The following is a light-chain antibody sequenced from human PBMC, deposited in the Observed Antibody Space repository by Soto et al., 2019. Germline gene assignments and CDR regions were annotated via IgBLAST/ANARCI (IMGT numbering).Light chain of an antibody. CDR1: ETVLKK. J-gene: IGKJ2*01. Sequence: DTVLTQSPVTLSVSPGDSAVLHCRASETVLKKLAWYQQKPGQPPRLLIFGASIRAPGVTDRFTGDGSGTDFTLTINSLQSEDFAVYYCQQYYGWPARYTFGQGTQLEIK. V-gene: IGKV3-15*01. CDR3: QQYYGWPARYT. CDR2: GAS.